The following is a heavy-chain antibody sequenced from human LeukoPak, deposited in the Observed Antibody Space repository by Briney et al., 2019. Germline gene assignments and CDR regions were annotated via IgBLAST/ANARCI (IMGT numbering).Heavy chain of an antibody. J-gene: IGHJ5*02. V-gene: IGHV3-23*01. CDR2: ISGSGGST. CDR3: ARMSGSGWHNWFDP. CDR1: GFTFSSYA. Sequence: PGGSLRLSCAASGFTFSSYAMSWVRQAPGKGLEWVSAISGSGGSTYYADSVKGRFTISRDNSKNTLYLQMNSLRAEDTAVYYCARMSGSGWHNWFDPWGQGTLVTVSS. D-gene: IGHD6-19*01.